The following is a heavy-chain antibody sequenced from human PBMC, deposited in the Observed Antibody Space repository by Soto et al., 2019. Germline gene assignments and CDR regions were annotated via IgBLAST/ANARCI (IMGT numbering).Heavy chain of an antibody. V-gene: IGHV4-30-2*01. Sequence: QLQLQESGSGLVKPSQTLSLTCAVSGGSISSGGYSWSWIRQPPGKGLEWIGYIYHSGSTYYNPSLKSRVTGAVDRSKNQFSLRLSSVTAADTAVYYCAAGGGLPRYYWGQGTLVTVSS. J-gene: IGHJ4*02. CDR1: GGSISSGGYS. CDR3: AAGGGLPRYY. D-gene: IGHD5-12*01. CDR2: IYHSGST.